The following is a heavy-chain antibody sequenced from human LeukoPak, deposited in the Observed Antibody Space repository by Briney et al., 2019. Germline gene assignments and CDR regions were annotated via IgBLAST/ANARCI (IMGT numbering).Heavy chain of an antibody. Sequence: PSETLSLTCAVYGGSFSGYYWSWIRQPPGKGLEWIGEINHSGSTNYNPSLKSRVTISVDTSKNQFSLKLGSVTAADPAVYYCARTALGSIAALFDYWGQGTLVTVSS. CDR1: GGSFSGYY. J-gene: IGHJ4*02. CDR3: ARTALGSIAALFDY. CDR2: INHSGST. D-gene: IGHD6-6*01. V-gene: IGHV4-34*01.